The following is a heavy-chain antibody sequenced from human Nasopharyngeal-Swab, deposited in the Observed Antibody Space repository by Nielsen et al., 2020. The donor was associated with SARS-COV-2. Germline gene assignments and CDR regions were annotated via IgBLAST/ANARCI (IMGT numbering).Heavy chain of an antibody. J-gene: IGHJ4*02. Sequence: GGSLRLSCAASGFTFSSYGMHWVRQAPGKGLEWVAVIWYDGSNKYYADSVKGRFTISRDNFKNTLYLQMNSLRAEDTAVYYCARDSGYCSGGSCYSDYFDYWGQGTLVTVSS. CDR3: ARDSGYCSGGSCYSDYFDY. V-gene: IGHV3-33*01. D-gene: IGHD2-15*01. CDR1: GFTFSSYG. CDR2: IWYDGSNK.